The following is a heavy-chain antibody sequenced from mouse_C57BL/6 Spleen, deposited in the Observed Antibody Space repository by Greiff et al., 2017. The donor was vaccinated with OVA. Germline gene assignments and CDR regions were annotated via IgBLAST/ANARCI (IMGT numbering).Heavy chain of an antibody. J-gene: IGHJ3*01. CDR2: IDPSESYT. D-gene: IGHD4-1*01. CDR3: ARAETGTSWFAY. V-gene: IGHV1-69*01. Sequence: LQQPGAELVMPGASVKLSCKASGYTFTSYWMHWVKPRPGQGLEWIGEIDPSESYTNYNQKFKGKSTLTVDKSSSTAYMQLSSLTSEDSAVYYCARAETGTSWFAYWGQGTLVTVSA. CDR1: GYTFTSYW.